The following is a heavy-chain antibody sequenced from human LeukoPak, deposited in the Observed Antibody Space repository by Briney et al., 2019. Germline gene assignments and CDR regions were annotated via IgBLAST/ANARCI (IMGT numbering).Heavy chain of an antibody. Sequence: SVKVSCEASGGTFSSYAISWVRQAPGQGLEWMGRIIPIFGTANYAQKFQGGVTITTDESTSTAYMELSSLRSGDTAVYYCARDNFWRFGELIGNWFDPWGQGTLVTVSS. CDR2: IIPIFGTA. V-gene: IGHV1-69*05. J-gene: IGHJ5*02. CDR1: GGTFSSYA. CDR3: ARDNFWRFGELIGNWFDP. D-gene: IGHD3-10*01.